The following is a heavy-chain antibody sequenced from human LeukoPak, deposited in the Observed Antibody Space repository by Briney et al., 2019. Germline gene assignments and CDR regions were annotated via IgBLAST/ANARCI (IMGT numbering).Heavy chain of an antibody. CDR3: ARSYSLRLGELSPLDY. J-gene: IGHJ4*02. CDR1: GGSISSGDYY. Sequence: SQTLSLTCTVSGGSISSGDYYWSWIRQPPGKGLEWIGYIYYSGSTYYNPSLKSRVTVSVDTSKNQFSLKLSSVTAADTAVYYCARSYSLRLGELSPLDYWGQGTLVTVSS. CDR2: IYYSGST. D-gene: IGHD3-16*02. V-gene: IGHV4-30-4*08.